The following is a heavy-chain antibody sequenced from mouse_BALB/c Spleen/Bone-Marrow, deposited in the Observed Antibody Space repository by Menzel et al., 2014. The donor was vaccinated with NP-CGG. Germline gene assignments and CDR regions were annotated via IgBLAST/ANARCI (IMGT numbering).Heavy chain of an antibody. Sequence: EVQLVESGGDLVKPGGSLKLSCAASGFTFSSYGMSWVRQTPDKRLEWVATISSGGSYTYYPDSVKGRFTISRDNAKNPLCLQMSSLKSEDTAMYYCARQTYYDYDGYFDYWGQGTTLTVSS. V-gene: IGHV5-6*01. D-gene: IGHD2-4*01. J-gene: IGHJ2*01. CDR1: GFTFSSYG. CDR3: ARQTYYDYDGYFDY. CDR2: ISSGGSYT.